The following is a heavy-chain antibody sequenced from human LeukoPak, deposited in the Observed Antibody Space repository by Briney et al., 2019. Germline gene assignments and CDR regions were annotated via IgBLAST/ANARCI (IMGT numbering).Heavy chain of an antibody. D-gene: IGHD6-6*01. V-gene: IGHV3-7*01. CDR1: GFSFSSYW. CDR3: ARDRPHNWFDP. CDR2: IKQDGSET. Sequence: GGSLRLSCAASGFSFSSYWMSWVRQAPGKGLEWVANIKQDGSETNYVDPVKGRFTISRDNAMNSFYLQMNSLRAEDTAVYYCARDRPHNWFDPWGQGTLVTVSS. J-gene: IGHJ5*02.